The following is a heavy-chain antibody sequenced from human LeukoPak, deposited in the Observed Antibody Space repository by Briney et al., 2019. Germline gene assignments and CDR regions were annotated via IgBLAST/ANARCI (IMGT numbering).Heavy chain of an antibody. J-gene: IGHJ4*02. V-gene: IGHV4-30-2*01. Sequence: SETLSLTCTVSGGSISSGGYHWSWIRQPPGKGLEWIGYIYHSGSTYYNPSLKSRVTISVDRSKNQFSLKLSSVTAADTAVYYCARDRWLGNWGQGTLVTVSS. CDR2: IYHSGST. CDR1: GGSISSGGYH. D-gene: IGHD6-19*01. CDR3: ARDRWLGN.